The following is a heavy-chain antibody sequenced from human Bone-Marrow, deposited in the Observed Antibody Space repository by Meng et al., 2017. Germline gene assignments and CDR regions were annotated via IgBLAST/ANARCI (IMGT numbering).Heavy chain of an antibody. J-gene: IGHJ4*02. CDR1: GDSVSSNIAA. D-gene: IGHD2-2*01. V-gene: IGHV6-1*01. CDR3: AREPDSTSGGFDY. Sequence: QVQLQQSGLGLVKPSQTLSVTCAISGDSVSSNIAAWNWIRQSPSRGLEWLGRIYYRSMWSNNYAVSVKSRVTINPDTYKNQFSLQLNSVTPEDTAVYYCAREPDSTSGGFDYWGQGTLVTVSS. CDR2: IYYRSMWSN.